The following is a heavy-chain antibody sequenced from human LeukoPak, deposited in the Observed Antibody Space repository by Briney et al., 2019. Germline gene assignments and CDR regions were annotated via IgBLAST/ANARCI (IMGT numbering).Heavy chain of an antibody. CDR3: ARGGFWSGSYYYYYMDV. CDR2: ISAYNGNT. D-gene: IGHD3-3*01. J-gene: IGHJ6*03. CDR1: GYTFTRYG. V-gene: IGHV1-18*01. Sequence: VASVKVSCKASGYTFTRYGISWVRHAPGQGLEWMGWISAYNGNTNYAQKLQGRVTMTTDTSTSTAYMELRSLRSDDTAVYYCARGGFWSGSYYYYYMDVWGKGTTVTVSS.